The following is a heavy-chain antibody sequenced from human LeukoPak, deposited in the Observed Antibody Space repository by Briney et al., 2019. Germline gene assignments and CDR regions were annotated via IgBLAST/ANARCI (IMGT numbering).Heavy chain of an antibody. J-gene: IGHJ6*03. CDR1: GFTFSGYS. CDR2: ISFSSSYI. Sequence: GGSLSLSCSASGFTFSGYSMNWVRQAPGKGLEWVSSISFSSSYIYYADSVKGRFSISRDNAKNSLYLQTNSLRAEDTAVYYCARYCSSTSCSEDFYYMDVWGKGTTVTVSS. D-gene: IGHD2-2*01. V-gene: IGHV3-21*01. CDR3: ARYCSSTSCSEDFYYMDV.